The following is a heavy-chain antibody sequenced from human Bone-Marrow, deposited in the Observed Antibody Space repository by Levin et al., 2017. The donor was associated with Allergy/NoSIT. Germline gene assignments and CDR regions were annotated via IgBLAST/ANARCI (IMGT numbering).Heavy chain of an antibody. J-gene: IGHJ5*02. Sequence: SETLSLTCTVSGGSINTYYWGWIRRPPGKGLEFVGYISSSGNTISNPSLKGRLSIPRATSKTQFSLKLSSVTAAETAVYYCARISAAAGDPWGLGSLVTVSS. D-gene: IGHD6-25*01. CDR2: ISSSGNT. CDR1: GGSINTYY. CDR3: ARISAAAGDP. V-gene: IGHV4-59*01.